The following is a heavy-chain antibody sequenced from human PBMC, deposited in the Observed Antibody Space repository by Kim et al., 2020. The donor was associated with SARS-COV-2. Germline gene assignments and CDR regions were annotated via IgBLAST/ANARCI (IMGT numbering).Heavy chain of an antibody. CDR1: GGSFSGYY. J-gene: IGHJ5*02. D-gene: IGHD6-6*01. Sequence: SETLSLTCAVYGGSFSGYYWSWIRQPPGKGLEWIGEINHSGSTNYNPSLKSRVTISVDTSKNQFSLKLSSVTAADTAVYYCARGRGDSSSSYWFDPWGQGTPVTAAS. CDR3: ARGRGDSSSSYWFDP. V-gene: IGHV4-34*01. CDR2: INHSGST.